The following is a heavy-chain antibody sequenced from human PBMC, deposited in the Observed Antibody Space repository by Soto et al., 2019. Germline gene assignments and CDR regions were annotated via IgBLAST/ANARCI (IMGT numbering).Heavy chain of an antibody. V-gene: IGHV4-30-2*01. CDR1: GGSISSGGYS. D-gene: IGHD3-22*01. CDR2: IYHSGST. CDR3: ARDGTDSSGYYLPPI. Sequence: SETLSLTCAVSGGSISSGGYSWSWIRQPPGKGLEWIGYIYHSGSTYYNPSLKSRVTISVDRSKNQFSLKLSSVTAADTAVYYCARDGTDSSGYYLPPIWGQGTMVTV. J-gene: IGHJ3*02.